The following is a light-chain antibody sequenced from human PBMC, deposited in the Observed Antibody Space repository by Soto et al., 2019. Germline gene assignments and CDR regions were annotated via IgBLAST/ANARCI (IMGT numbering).Light chain of an antibody. CDR3: QQYGDSPLT. Sequence: VMTQSPDTLSLSPGQRATLSCRASVSVRTDLAWYQQKPGQAPRLLIYGASTRAAAVPDRFTGSGSGTDFALTISRLEPEDFGVYYCQQYGDSPLTSGPGTKVDIK. CDR2: GAS. J-gene: IGKJ3*01. V-gene: IGKV3-20*01. CDR1: VSVRTD.